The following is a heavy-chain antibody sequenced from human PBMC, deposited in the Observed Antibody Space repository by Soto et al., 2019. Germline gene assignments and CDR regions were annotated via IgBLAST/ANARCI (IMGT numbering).Heavy chain of an antibody. D-gene: IGHD3-3*01. J-gene: IGHJ4*02. CDR3: ARDRSSGHYDFWSGSFDY. Sequence: ASVKVSCKASGYTFTSYAMHCVRQAPGQRLEWMGWINAGNGNTKYSQKFQGRVTITRDTSASTAYMELSSLRSEDTAVYYCARDRSSGHYDFWSGSFDYWGQGTLVTVSS. CDR1: GYTFTSYA. V-gene: IGHV1-3*01. CDR2: INAGNGNT.